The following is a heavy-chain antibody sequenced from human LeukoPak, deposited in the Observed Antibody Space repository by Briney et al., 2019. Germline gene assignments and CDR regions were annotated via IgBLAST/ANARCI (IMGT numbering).Heavy chain of an antibody. J-gene: IGHJ6*02. D-gene: IGHD3-10*01. Sequence: SETLSLTCAVYGGSFSGYYWSWIRQPPGKGLEWIGEINHSGSTNYNPSLKSRVTISVDTSKNQFSLKLSSVTAADTAAYYCARRSTRITMIRGVSPGYYGMDVWGQGTTVTVSS. CDR2: INHSGST. CDR1: GGSFSGYY. V-gene: IGHV4-34*01. CDR3: ARRSTRITMIRGVSPGYYGMDV.